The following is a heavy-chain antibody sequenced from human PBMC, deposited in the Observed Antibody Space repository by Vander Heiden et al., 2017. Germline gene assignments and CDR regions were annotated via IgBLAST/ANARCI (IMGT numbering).Heavy chain of an antibody. CDR2: IYYSGST. J-gene: IGHJ4*02. V-gene: IGHV4-31*03. Sequence: QVQLQEPGPGLVQPSQTLSLTCPVSGGSISRGGPCWTWIRQHPGKGLEWIGFIYYSGSTSYNPSLKSRVIISVDTSKNQFSLKLSSVTAADTAVYYCARAFTYYDYVWQSYRYTGLDYWGQGTLVTVSS. CDR3: ARAFTYYDYVWQSYRYTGLDY. CDR1: GGSISRGGPC. D-gene: IGHD3-16*02.